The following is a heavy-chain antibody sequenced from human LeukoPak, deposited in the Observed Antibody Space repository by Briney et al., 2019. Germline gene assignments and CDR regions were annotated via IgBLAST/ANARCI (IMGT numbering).Heavy chain of an antibody. V-gene: IGHV3-23*01. Sequence: GGSLRLSCAASGFTFSSYAMNWVRQAPGKGLEWVSAISGSGGSTYYADSVKGRFTISRDNSKNTLYLQMNSLRAEDTAVYHCAKDPTVAGTAEYFQHWGQGTLVTVSS. CDR2: ISGSGGST. D-gene: IGHD6-19*01. J-gene: IGHJ1*01. CDR3: AKDPTVAGTAEYFQH. CDR1: GFTFSSYA.